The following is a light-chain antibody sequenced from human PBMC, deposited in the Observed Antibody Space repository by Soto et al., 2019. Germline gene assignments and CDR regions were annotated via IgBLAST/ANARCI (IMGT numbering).Light chain of an antibody. V-gene: IGKV3-11*01. CDR1: QSVSSY. J-gene: IGKJ4*01. CDR3: QQRSNWPLS. CDR2: DAS. Sequence: EIVLTQSPATLSFSPGERATLSCRASQSVSSYLAWYQQRPGQAPRLLIYDASNRPTGIPVRFSGSGSGTDFTLTISSLEPEDFAVYYCQQRSNWPLSFGGGTKVEIK.